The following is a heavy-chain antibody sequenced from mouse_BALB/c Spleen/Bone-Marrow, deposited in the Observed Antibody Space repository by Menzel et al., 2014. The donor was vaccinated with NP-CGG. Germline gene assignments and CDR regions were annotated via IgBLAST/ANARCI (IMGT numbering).Heavy chain of an antibody. D-gene: IGHD1-1*01. CDR2: IDPANGNT. CDR3: ARYDPYYYGRAFDV. V-gene: IGHV14-3*02. Sequence: DVKLVESGAELVKPGASVKLSCTASGFNIKDTYMHWVKQRPEQGLEWIGRIDPANGNTKYDPKFQGKATITADTSSNTTYLQLTNLTSKDTAVYYCARYDPYYYGRAFDVCGAGTTVTVSS. CDR1: GFNIKDTY. J-gene: IGHJ1*01.